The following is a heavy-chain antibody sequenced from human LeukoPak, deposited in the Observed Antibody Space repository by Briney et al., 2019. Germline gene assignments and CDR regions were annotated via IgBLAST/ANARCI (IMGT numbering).Heavy chain of an antibody. Sequence: SVKVSCKASGGTFSSYAISWVRQAPGQGLEWMGRIIPIFGTANYAQKFQGRVTITADESTSTAYMELSSLRSEDTAVYYCARGIAAGGYYGMDVWGQGTTVTVSS. CDR3: ARGIAAGGYYGMDV. D-gene: IGHD6-13*01. J-gene: IGHJ6*02. CDR1: GGTFSSYA. V-gene: IGHV1-69*15. CDR2: IIPIFGTA.